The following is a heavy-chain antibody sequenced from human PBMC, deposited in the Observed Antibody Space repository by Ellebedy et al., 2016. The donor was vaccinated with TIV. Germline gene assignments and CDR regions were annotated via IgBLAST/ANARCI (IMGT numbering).Heavy chain of an antibody. J-gene: IGHJ4*02. V-gene: IGHV3-74*01. CDR3: ARKFRPGGATGDFFDY. CDR2: VHSDGSGV. CDR1: GFTFSGYC. D-gene: IGHD1-26*01. Sequence: PGGSLRLSCAASGFTFSGYCMHWVRQVPGKGLVWVSRVHSDGSGVDYADSVRGRFTISRDNPKNTLFLQMNSLREEDTAVYYCARKFRPGGATGDFFDYWGQGALVTVSP.